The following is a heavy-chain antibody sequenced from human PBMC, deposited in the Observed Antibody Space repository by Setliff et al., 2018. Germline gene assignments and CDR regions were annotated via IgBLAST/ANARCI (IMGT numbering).Heavy chain of an antibody. CDR1: SGSIGSHY. CDR2: VFHTGST. D-gene: IGHD4-17*01. J-gene: IGHJ2*01. CDR3: ARAPPSVPYGDYGPRQYFDL. V-gene: IGHV4-59*11. Sequence: PSETLSLTCSVSSGSIGSHYWNWMRQPPGKGLEWIGHVFHTGSTKYNPSLRSRVTISVDTSENYFSLRLTSVTAADTAVYYCARAPPSVPYGDYGPRQYFDLWGRGSLVTVS.